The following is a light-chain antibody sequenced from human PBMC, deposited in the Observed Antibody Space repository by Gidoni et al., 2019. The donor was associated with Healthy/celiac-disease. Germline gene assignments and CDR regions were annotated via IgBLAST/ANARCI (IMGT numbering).Light chain of an antibody. J-gene: IGKJ4*01. CDR2: AAS. V-gene: IGKV1-39*01. CDR1: QSISIY. CDR3: QQSYSTPLT. Sequence: DIQMTPSPSSLSASVGDSVTITCRASQSISIYLNWYQQKPGKAPKLLIYAASSLQSGVPSRFSGSGSGTDFTLTISSLQPEDFATYYYQQSYSTPLTFXGXTKVEIK.